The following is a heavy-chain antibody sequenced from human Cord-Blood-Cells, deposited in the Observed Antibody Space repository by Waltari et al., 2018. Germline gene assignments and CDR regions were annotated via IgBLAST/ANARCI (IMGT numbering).Heavy chain of an antibody. Sequence: QVQLVQSGAEVKKPGASVKVSCKASGYTFTSYAMHWVLQAPGHRLDWMGWINAGNGNTKYSQKFQGRVTITRDTSASTAYMELSSLRSEDTAVYYCARDRLGTMVRGVNNWFDPWGQGTLVTVSS. J-gene: IGHJ5*02. D-gene: IGHD3-10*01. CDR3: ARDRLGTMVRGVNNWFDP. CDR2: INAGNGNT. CDR1: GYTFTSYA. V-gene: IGHV1-3*01.